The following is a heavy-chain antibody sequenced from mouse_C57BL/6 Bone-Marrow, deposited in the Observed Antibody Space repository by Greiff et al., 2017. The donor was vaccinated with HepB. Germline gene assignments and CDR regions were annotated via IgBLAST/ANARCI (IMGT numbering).Heavy chain of an antibody. Sequence: EVKVVESGPVLVKPGASVKMSCKASGYTFTDYYMNWVKQSHGKSLEWIGVINPYNGGTSYNQKFKGKATLTVDKSSSTAYMELNSLTSEDSAVYYCARGYYDYPYAMDYWGQGTSVTVSS. CDR2: INPYNGGT. D-gene: IGHD2-4*01. V-gene: IGHV1-19*01. CDR3: ARGYYDYPYAMDY. J-gene: IGHJ4*01. CDR1: GYTFTDYY.